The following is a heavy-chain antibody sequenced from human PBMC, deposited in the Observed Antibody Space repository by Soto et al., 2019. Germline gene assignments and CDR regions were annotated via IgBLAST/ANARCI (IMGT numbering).Heavy chain of an antibody. V-gene: IGHV4-39*02. CDR2: IYYSGST. J-gene: IGHJ4*02. Sequence: SETLSLTCTVSGGSISSSSYYWGWIRQPPGKGLGWIGSIYYSGSTYYNPSLKSRVTISVDTSKNQFSLKLSSVTAADTAVYYCARENRPPRFDYWGQGTLVTVSS. CDR3: ARENRPPRFDY. CDR1: GGSISSSSYY.